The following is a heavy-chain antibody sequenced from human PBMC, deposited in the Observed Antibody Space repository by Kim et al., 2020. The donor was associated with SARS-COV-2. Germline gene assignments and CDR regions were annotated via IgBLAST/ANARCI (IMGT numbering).Heavy chain of an antibody. D-gene: IGHD6-13*01. J-gene: IGHJ4*02. Sequence: GGSLRLSCAASGFTFSSYAMSWVRQAPGKGLEWVSAISGSGGSTYYADSVKGRFTISRDNSKNTLYLQMNSLRAEDTAVYYCAKDFFAPSSWFSFFDYWGQGTLVTVSS. CDR2: ISGSGGST. V-gene: IGHV3-23*01. CDR1: GFTFSSYA. CDR3: AKDFFAPSSWFSFFDY.